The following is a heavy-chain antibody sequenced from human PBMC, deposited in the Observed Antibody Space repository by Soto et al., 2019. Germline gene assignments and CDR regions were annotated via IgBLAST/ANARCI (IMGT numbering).Heavy chain of an antibody. CDR3: ARAASGYYYGMDV. D-gene: IGHD2-15*01. Sequence: ASVKVSCKASGYTFTGYYMHWVRQAPGQGLEWMGWINPNSGGTNYAQKFQGRVTMTRDTSISTAYMELSRLRSDDTAVYYCARAASGYYYGMDVWGQGTTVTASS. V-gene: IGHV1-2*02. CDR2: INPNSGGT. CDR1: GYTFTGYY. J-gene: IGHJ6*02.